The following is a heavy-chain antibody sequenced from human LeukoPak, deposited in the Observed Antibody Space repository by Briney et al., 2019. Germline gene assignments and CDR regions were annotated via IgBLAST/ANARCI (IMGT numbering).Heavy chain of an antibody. V-gene: IGHV3-7*01. CDR1: GFTFSSYW. J-gene: IGHJ4*02. CDR3: ARDSPESDSFAYDY. D-gene: IGHD1-14*01. CDR2: IKQDGSEK. Sequence: GGSLRLSCAASGFTFSSYWMSWVRQAPGKGLEWVANIKQDGSEKYYVDSVKGRFTISRDNAKNSLYLQMRSLRGEDTAIYYRARDSPESDSFAYDYWGQGTLVTVSS.